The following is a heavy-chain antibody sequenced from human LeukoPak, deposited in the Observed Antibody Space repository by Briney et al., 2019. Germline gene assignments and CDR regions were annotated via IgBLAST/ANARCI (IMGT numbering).Heavy chain of an antibody. CDR1: GFTFSDYY. CDR2: VSSSGSTI. D-gene: IGHD6-19*01. V-gene: IGHV3-11*01. J-gene: IGHJ3*02. CDR3: ARSPVKQWPYAFDI. Sequence: GGSLRLSCAASGFTFSDYYMSWIRQAPGRGLEWVSYVSSSGSTIYYADSVKGRFTISRDNAENSLYLQMNSLRAEDTAVYYCARSPVKQWPYAFDIWGQGTMVTVSS.